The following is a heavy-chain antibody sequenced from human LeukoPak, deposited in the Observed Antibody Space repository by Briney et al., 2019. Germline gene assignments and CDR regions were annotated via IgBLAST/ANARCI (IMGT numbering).Heavy chain of an antibody. CDR2: ISAYNGNT. Sequence: ASVKVSCKASGYTFTSYGIGWVRQAPGQGLEWMGWISAYNGNTNYAQKLQGRVTMTTDTSTSTAYMELRSLRSDDTAVYYCARAHYYDSSGFLWDYWGQGTLVTVSS. D-gene: IGHD3-22*01. J-gene: IGHJ4*02. CDR3: ARAHYYDSSGFLWDY. V-gene: IGHV1-18*01. CDR1: GYTFTSYG.